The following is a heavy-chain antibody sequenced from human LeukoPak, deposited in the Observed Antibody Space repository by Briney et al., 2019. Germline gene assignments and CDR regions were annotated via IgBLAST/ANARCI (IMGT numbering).Heavy chain of an antibody. J-gene: IGHJ5*02. CDR1: GYSISSGYS. Sequence: SETLSLTCTVSGYSISSGYSWGWIRQPPGKWLEWIGSVYHSGNTYYNPSLKSRVTMSLDTSKNQFSLRLSSVTAADTAIYYCARDIEDYEGGLNWFDPWGQGTLVTVSS. V-gene: IGHV4-38-2*02. CDR2: VYHSGNT. D-gene: IGHD3-22*01. CDR3: ARDIEDYEGGLNWFDP.